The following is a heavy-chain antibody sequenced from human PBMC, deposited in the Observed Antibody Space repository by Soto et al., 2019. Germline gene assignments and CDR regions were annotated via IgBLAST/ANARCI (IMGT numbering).Heavy chain of an antibody. J-gene: IGHJ6*02. D-gene: IGHD3-3*01. Sequence: QVQLVQSGAEVKKPGASVKVSCKASGYTFTSYGISRVRQAPGQGLEWMGWISAYNGNTNYAQKLQGRVTMTTDTSTSAAYMELRSLRSDDTAVYYCARVLYYDFWSGYRADFYGMDVWGQGTTVTVSS. CDR2: ISAYNGNT. CDR3: ARVLYYDFWSGYRADFYGMDV. V-gene: IGHV1-18*01. CDR1: GYTFTSYG.